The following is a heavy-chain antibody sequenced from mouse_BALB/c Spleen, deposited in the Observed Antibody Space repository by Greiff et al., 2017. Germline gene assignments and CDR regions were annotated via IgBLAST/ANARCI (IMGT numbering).Heavy chain of an antibody. J-gene: IGHJ1*01. V-gene: IGHV5-6*01. CDR3: ARENYGGSDWYFDV. Sequence: EVKLMESGGDLVKPGGSLKLSCAASGFTFSSYGMSWVRQTPDKRLEWVATISSGGSYTYYPDSVKGRFTISRDNAKNTLYLQMSSLKSEDTAMYYCARENYGGSDWYFDVWGAGTTVTVSS. CDR1: GFTFSSYG. CDR2: ISSGGSYT. D-gene: IGHD1-1*01.